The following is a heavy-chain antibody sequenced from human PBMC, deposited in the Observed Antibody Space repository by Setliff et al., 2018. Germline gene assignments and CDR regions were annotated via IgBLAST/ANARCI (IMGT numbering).Heavy chain of an antibody. CDR2: IKQDGSER. J-gene: IGHJ6*02. CDR1: GFTFSSYW. CDR3: ARDHVYGSQYYYYYYGMDV. V-gene: IGHV3-7*01. D-gene: IGHD3-10*01. Sequence: GGSLRLSCAASGFTFSSYWMTWVRQAPGKGLEWVANIKQDGSERHYVDSVKGRFTISRDNAKNSLYLQITSLRAEDTAVYYCARDHVYGSQYYYYYYGMDVWGQGTTVTV.